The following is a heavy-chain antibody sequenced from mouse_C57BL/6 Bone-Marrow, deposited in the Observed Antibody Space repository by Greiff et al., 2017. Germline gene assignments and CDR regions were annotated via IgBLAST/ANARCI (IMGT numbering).Heavy chain of an antibody. D-gene: IGHD4-1*01. Sequence: QVHVKQSGAELVRPGTSVKLSCKASGYTFTNYWIGWAKQRPGHGLEWIGDIYPGGGYTNYNEKFKGKATLTADKSSSTAYMQFSSLTSEDSAIYYCARVDWDVGFAYWGQGTLVTVSA. CDR3: ARVDWDVGFAY. J-gene: IGHJ3*01. CDR2: IYPGGGYT. CDR1: GYTFTNYW. V-gene: IGHV1-63*01.